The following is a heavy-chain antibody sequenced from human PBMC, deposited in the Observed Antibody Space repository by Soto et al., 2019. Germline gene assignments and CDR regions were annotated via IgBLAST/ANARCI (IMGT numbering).Heavy chain of an antibody. J-gene: IGHJ3*02. D-gene: IGHD3-3*01. CDR1: GFTFDDYA. Sequence: GGSLRLSCAASGFTFDDYAMHWVRQAPGKGLEWVSGISWNSGSIGYADSVKGRFTISRDNAKNSLYLQMNSLRAEDTALYYCAKDIFSALEWLLSDAFDIWGQGTMVTVSS. CDR3: AKDIFSALEWLLSDAFDI. V-gene: IGHV3-9*01. CDR2: ISWNSGSI.